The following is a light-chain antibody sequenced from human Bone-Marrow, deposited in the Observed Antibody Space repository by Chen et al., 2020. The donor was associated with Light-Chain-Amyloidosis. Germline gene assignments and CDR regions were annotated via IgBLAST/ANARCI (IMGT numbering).Light chain of an antibody. Sequence: SYELTQPSSVSVSPGQTARITGSGDVLAKKKYGRWFQQKPGQAPVLVLYKDSERPSGIPERFSGSSSGTTVTLTISGAQVEDEADYYCYSAADNNSWVFGGGTKLTVL. CDR1: VLAKKKY. J-gene: IGLJ3*02. V-gene: IGLV3-27*01. CDR3: YSAADNNSWV. CDR2: KDS.